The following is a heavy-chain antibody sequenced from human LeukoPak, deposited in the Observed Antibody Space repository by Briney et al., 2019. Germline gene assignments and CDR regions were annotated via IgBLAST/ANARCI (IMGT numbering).Heavy chain of an antibody. V-gene: IGHV3-48*04. CDR3: AKGDFWSGQWYMDV. CDR1: GFTFSSHG. CDR2: ISSSGSTI. Sequence: GGSLRLSCAASGFTFSSHGMNWVRQAPGKGLEWVSYISSSGSTIYYADSVKGRFTISRDNAKNSVYLQMNSLRAEDTAVYYCAKGDFWSGQWYMDVWGKGTTVTVSS. J-gene: IGHJ6*03. D-gene: IGHD3-3*01.